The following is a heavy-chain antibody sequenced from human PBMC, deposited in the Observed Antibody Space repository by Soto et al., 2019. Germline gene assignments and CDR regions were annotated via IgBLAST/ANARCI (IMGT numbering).Heavy chain of an antibody. CDR2: IYYSGST. CDR3: ARDTRYCSGGSCYPNWFDP. CDR1: GGSISSGGYY. D-gene: IGHD2-15*01. J-gene: IGHJ5*02. Sequence: SETLSLTXTVSGGSISSGGYYWSWIRQHPGKGLEWIGYIYYSGSTYYNPSLRSRVTISVDTSKNQFSLKLSSVTAADTAVYYCARDTRYCSGGSCYPNWFDPWGQGTLVTVSS. V-gene: IGHV4-31*02.